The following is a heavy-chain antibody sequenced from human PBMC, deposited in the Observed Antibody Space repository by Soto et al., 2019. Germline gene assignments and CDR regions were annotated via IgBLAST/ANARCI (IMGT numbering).Heavy chain of an antibody. J-gene: IGHJ4*02. V-gene: IGHV3-33*01. CDR1: GFTFSSYG. CDR2: IWYDGSNK. Sequence: QVQLVESGGDVVQPGRSLRLSCAASGFTFSSYGMHWVRQAPGKGLEWVAIIWYDGSNKYYVDSVKGRFAISRDNXXXXXXXXXXXXXXXXXXXXXXXXXXXXXXXXXYWGQGTLVTVSS. CDR3: XXXXXXXXXXXY.